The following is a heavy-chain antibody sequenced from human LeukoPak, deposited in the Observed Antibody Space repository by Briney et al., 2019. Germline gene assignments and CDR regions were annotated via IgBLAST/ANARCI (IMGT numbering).Heavy chain of an antibody. CDR2: ISSSSSTI. CDR1: GFTFSSYS. Sequence: GGSLRLSCAASGFTFSSYSMNWVRQAPGKGLEWVSYISSSSSTIYYADSVKGRFTISRDNAKNSLYLQMNSLRAEDTAVYYCARYCSSTSCYRYYYMDVWGKGTTVTVSS. V-gene: IGHV3-48*01. CDR3: ARYCSSTSCYRYYYMDV. J-gene: IGHJ6*03. D-gene: IGHD2-2*01.